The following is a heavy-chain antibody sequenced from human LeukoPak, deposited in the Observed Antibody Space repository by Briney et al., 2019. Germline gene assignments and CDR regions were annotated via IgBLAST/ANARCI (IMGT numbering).Heavy chain of an antibody. CDR2: INPNSGGA. CDR3: ARGSSGWAYAFDI. D-gene: IGHD6-19*01. V-gene: IGHV1-2*02. J-gene: IGHJ3*02. CDR1: GYTFTGYY. Sequence: PGASVKVSCKASGYTFTGYYMHWVRQAPGQGLEWMGWINPNSGGANYAQKFQGRVTMTRDTSISTAYMELRSLRSDDTAVYYCARGSSGWAYAFDIWGQGTMVTVSS.